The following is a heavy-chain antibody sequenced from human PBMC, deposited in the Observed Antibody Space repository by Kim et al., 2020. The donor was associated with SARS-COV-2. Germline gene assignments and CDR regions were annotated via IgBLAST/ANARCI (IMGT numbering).Heavy chain of an antibody. CDR2: IYYSGST. Sequence: SETLSLTCTVSGGSISSSSYYWGWIRQPPGKGLEWIGSIYYSGSTYYNPSLKSRVTISVDTSKNQFSLKLSSVTAADTAVYYSARRNILTGADYYFDYWGQGTLVTVSS. D-gene: IGHD3-9*01. V-gene: IGHV4-39*01. CDR1: GGSISSSSYY. J-gene: IGHJ4*02. CDR3: ARRNILTGADYYFDY.